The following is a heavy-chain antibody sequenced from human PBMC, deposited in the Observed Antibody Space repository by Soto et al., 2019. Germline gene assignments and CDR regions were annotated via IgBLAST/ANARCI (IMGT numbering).Heavy chain of an antibody. Sequence: QVQLQQSGPGLVKPSQTLSLTCAISGDSVSSNTATWHWIRQSPSRGLEWLGRTYYRSKWYNDYAVSVKGRITFNPDTSKSQFSLQLNSVTPEDTAVYYCAFAGYDSSGYWGFDFWGQGTLVTVSS. CDR2: TYYRSKWYN. CDR1: GDSVSSNTAT. CDR3: AFAGYDSSGYWGFDF. J-gene: IGHJ4*02. V-gene: IGHV6-1*01. D-gene: IGHD3-22*01.